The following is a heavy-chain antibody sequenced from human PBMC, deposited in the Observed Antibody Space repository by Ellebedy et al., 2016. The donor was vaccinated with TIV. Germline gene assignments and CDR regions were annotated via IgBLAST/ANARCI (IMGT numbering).Heavy chain of an antibody. V-gene: IGHV5-51*01. CDR2: IYPADSDT. J-gene: IGHJ4*02. CDR1: GYSFPSKW. CDR3: ARHSHYYDSSGRDY. D-gene: IGHD3-22*01. Sequence: GGSLRLSXQGSGYSFPSKWIAWVRQMPGKGLEWMGIIYPADSDTRYSPSFEGQVSISADNSITTAYLQWSSLKASDTAMYYCARHSHYYDSSGRDYWGQGTLVTVSS.